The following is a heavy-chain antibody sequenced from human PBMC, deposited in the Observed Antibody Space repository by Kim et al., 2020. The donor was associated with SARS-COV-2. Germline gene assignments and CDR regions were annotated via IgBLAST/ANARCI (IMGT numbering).Heavy chain of an antibody. D-gene: IGHD3-3*01. CDR1: GFTFSDYY. CDR3: ARDLSGDYYDFWSGLRGRGMDV. J-gene: IGHJ6*02. Sequence: GGSLRLSCAASGFTFSDYYMSWIRQAPGKGLEWVSYISSSSSYTNYADSVKGRFTISRDNAKNSLYLQMNSLRAEDTAVYYCARDLSGDYYDFWSGLRGRGMDVWGQGTTVTVSS. V-gene: IGHV3-11*05. CDR2: ISSSSSYT.